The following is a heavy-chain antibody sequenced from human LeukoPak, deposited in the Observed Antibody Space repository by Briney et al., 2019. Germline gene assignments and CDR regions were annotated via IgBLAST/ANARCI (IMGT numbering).Heavy chain of an antibody. V-gene: IGHV3-9*01. CDR1: GFTFDDYA. D-gene: IGHD5-12*01. CDR2: ISWNSGSI. J-gene: IGHJ4*02. CDR3: ANGAGYSGYDATTPFDY. Sequence: PGGSLRLSCAAYGFTFDDYAMHWVRQAPGKGLEWVSGISWNSGSIGYADSVKGRFTISRDNAKNSLYLQMNSLRAEDTALYYCANGAGYSGYDATTPFDYWGQGTLVTVSS.